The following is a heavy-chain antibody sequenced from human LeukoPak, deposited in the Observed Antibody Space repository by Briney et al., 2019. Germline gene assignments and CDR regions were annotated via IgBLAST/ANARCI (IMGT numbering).Heavy chain of an antibody. D-gene: IGHD5-12*01. J-gene: IGHJ4*02. V-gene: IGHV1-2*02. Sequence: ASVKVSCKASGYTFTSYGINWVRQAPGQGLEWMGWINPNSGGTNYAQKFQGRVTMTRDTSISTAYMELSRLRSDDTAVYYCAKDSGVATHFDSWGQGILVTVSS. CDR3: AKDSGVATHFDS. CDR2: INPNSGGT. CDR1: GYTFTSYG.